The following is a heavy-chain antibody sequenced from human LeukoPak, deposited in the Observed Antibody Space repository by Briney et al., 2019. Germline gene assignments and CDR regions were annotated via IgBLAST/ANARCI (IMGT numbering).Heavy chain of an antibody. Sequence: PGGSLRLSCAASGFTFDDYGMSWVRQAPGKGLEWVSDINWNGGSTGYADSVKGRFTISRDNAKNSLYPQMNSLRAEDTALYYCARGYSGYEGHQNWGQGTLVTVSS. V-gene: IGHV3-20*04. D-gene: IGHD5-12*01. CDR1: GFTFDDYG. CDR3: ARGYSGYEGHQN. J-gene: IGHJ4*02. CDR2: INWNGGST.